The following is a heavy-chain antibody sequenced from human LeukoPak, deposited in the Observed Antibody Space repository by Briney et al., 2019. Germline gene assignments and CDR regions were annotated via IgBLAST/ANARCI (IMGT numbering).Heavy chain of an antibody. Sequence: SQTLSLTCTVSGGSISSSDYYWSWIRQPPGKGLEWIGYIYYSGSTSYNPSLKSRITISVDTSKNQFSLKLSSVTAADTAVYYCARALVEMATITFDYWGQGTLVTVSS. D-gene: IGHD5-24*01. J-gene: IGHJ4*02. CDR1: GGSISSSDYY. CDR2: IYYSGST. V-gene: IGHV4-30-4*01. CDR3: ARALVEMATITFDY.